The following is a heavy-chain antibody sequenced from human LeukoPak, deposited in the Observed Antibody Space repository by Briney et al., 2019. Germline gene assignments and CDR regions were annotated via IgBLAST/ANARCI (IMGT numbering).Heavy chain of an antibody. V-gene: IGHV4-34*01. D-gene: IGHD6-6*01. CDR3: ARLTRPPFDY. CDR1: GGSFSGYY. Sequence: SETLSLTCAVYGGSFSGYYWSWIRQPPGKGLEWIGEINHSGSTNYNPSLKSRVTISVDTSKNQFSLKLSSVTAADTAVYYCARLTRPPFDYWGQGTLVTVSS. CDR2: INHSGST. J-gene: IGHJ4*02.